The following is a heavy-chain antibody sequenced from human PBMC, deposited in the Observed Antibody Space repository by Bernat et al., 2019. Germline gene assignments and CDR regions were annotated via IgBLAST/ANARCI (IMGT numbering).Heavy chain of an antibody. CDR1: GFTFSSYW. J-gene: IGHJ4*02. V-gene: IGHV3-7*03. CDR3: ARVGYSSGWFQHYFDY. D-gene: IGHD6-19*01. CDR2: IKQDGSEK. Sequence: VQLVESGGGVVQPGRSLRLSCAASGFTFSSYWMSWVRQAPGKGLEWVANIKQDGSEKYYVDSVKGRFTISRDNAKNSLYLQMNSLRAEDTAVYYCARVGYSSGWFQHYFDYWGQGTLVTVSS.